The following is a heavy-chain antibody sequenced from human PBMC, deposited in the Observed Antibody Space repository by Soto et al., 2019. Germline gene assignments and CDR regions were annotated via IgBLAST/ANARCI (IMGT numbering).Heavy chain of an antibody. D-gene: IGHD2-15*01. CDR1: GFSFSSYW. Sequence: EVPLVESGGGLVQPGGSLRLSCADSGFSFSSYWMHWVRQGPGKGLVWVARINTEGSSTNYADSVEGRFTISRDNAKNTLYLQMNSVRAEDTAVYYCARSPGGYYIDWGQGTMVTVSS. CDR2: INTEGSST. V-gene: IGHV3-74*01. CDR3: ARSPGGYYID. J-gene: IGHJ3*01.